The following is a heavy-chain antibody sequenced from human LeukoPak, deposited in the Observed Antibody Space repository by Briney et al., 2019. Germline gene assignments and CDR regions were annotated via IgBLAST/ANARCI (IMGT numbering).Heavy chain of an antibody. V-gene: IGHV3-48*01. CDR1: GFTFSSYS. Sequence: PGGSLRLSCAASGFTFSSYSMNWVRQAPGKGLEWVSYISSGSSTIYYADSVKGRFTISRDNAKNSLYLQMGSLRAEDMAVYYCARDREDYYGSGSYYCLDYWGQGTLVTVSS. J-gene: IGHJ4*02. CDR2: ISSGSSTI. CDR3: ARDREDYYGSGSYYCLDY. D-gene: IGHD3-10*01.